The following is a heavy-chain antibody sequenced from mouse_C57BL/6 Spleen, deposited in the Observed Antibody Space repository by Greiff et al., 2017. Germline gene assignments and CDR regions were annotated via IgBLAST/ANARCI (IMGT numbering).Heavy chain of an antibody. V-gene: IGHV1-52*01. J-gene: IGHJ4*01. Sequence: QVQLQQPGAELVRPGSSVKLSCKASGYTFTSYWMHWVKQRPIQGLEWIGNIDPSDSETHYNQKFKDKATLTVDKSSSTAYMQLSSLTSEDSAVYYCARRIYYNAMDYWGQGTSVTVSS. CDR1: GYTFTSYW. CDR2: IDPSDSET. CDR3: ARRIYYNAMDY.